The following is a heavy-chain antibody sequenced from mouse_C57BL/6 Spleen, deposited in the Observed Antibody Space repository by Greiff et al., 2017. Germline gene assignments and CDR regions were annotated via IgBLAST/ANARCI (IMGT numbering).Heavy chain of an antibody. CDR3: ARLQTAQATDYFDY. V-gene: IGHV1-61*01. CDR2: IYPSDSET. Sequence: QVQLQQPGAELVRPGSSVKLSCKASGYTFTSYWMDWVKQRPGQGLEWIGNIYPSDSETHYNQKFKDKATLTVDKSSSTAYMQLSSLTSEDSAVYYCARLQTAQATDYFDYWGQGTTLTVSS. CDR1: GYTFTSYW. D-gene: IGHD3-2*02. J-gene: IGHJ2*01.